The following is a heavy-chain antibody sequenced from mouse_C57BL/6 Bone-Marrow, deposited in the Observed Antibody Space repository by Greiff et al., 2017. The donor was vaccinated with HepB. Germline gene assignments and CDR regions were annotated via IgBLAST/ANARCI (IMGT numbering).Heavy chain of an antibody. CDR2: ISNGGGST. CDR3: ARRNGSYWYFDV. J-gene: IGHJ1*03. CDR1: GFTFSDFY. Sequence: EVKLMESGGGLVQPGGSLKLSCAASGFTFSDFYMYWVRQTPEKRLEWVAYISNGGGSTYYPDTVKGRFTISRDNAKNTLYLQMSRLKSEDTAMYYCARRNGSYWYFDVWGTGTTVTVSS. D-gene: IGHD1-1*01. V-gene: IGHV5-12*01.